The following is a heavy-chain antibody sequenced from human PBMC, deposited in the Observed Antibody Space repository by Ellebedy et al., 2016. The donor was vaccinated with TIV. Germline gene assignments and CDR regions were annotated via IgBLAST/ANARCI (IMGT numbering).Heavy chain of an antibody. J-gene: IGHJ3*02. Sequence: SETLSLXXTVSGGSISSYYWSWIRQFPGKGLEWIGYISYSGATNYNPSLRGRVTISLDTSKNQFSLKVTSVTAADTAEYYCARLPYYGSNSRGAADIWGQGTMVTVSS. CDR3: ARLPYYGSNSRGAADI. V-gene: IGHV4-59*01. D-gene: IGHD4-23*01. CDR1: GGSISSYY. CDR2: ISYSGAT.